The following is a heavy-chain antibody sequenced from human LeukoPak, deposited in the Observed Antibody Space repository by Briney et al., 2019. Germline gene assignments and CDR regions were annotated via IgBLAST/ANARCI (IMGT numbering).Heavy chain of an antibody. Sequence: PSETLSLTCTVSGGSISSYYWSWIRQPPGKGLEWIGYINYSGSANYNPSLKSRVTISVDTSKNQFSLKLNSVTAADTAVYYCARGGDYIWGTYRPFDYWGQGTLVTVSS. CDR2: INYSGSA. CDR1: GGSISSYY. D-gene: IGHD3-16*02. CDR3: ARGGDYIWGTYRPFDY. V-gene: IGHV4-59*08. J-gene: IGHJ4*02.